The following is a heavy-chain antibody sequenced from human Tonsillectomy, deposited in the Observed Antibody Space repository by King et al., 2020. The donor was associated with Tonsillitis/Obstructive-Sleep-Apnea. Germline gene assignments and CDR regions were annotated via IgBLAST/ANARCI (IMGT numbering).Heavy chain of an antibody. CDR1: GFTITSNY. Sequence: VQLVESGGGLVQPGGSLRLSCAASGFTITSNYMDWVRQAPGKGLEWVSVIYDDGRAYYAESVKDRFTISRHISKNTLYLQINSLRPDATAVYYCARESEGSSGWFTRFRDSWGQGTLVTVSS. CDR3: ARESEGSSGWFTRFRDS. D-gene: IGHD6-19*01. J-gene: IGHJ4*02. CDR2: IYDDGRA. V-gene: IGHV3-53*04.